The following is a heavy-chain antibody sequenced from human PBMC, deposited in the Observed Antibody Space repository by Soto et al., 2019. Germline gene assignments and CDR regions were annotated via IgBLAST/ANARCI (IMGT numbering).Heavy chain of an antibody. D-gene: IGHD6-19*01. J-gene: IGHJ4*02. CDR3: AVVAGRPFDY. V-gene: IGHV3-9*01. Sequence: EVQLVESGGGLVQPGRSLRLSCVASGFTFVDYAMHWVRQAPGKGLEWVSGISWNSGSIGYADSVKGRFTISRDNAKNSLYLQMNSLRAEDTAVYYCAVVAGRPFDYWGQGTLVTVSS. CDR1: GFTFVDYA. CDR2: ISWNSGSI.